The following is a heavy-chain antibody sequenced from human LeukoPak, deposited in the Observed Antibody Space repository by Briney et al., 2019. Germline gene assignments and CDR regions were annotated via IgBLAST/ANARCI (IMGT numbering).Heavy chain of an antibody. V-gene: IGHV4-39*07. CDR1: GGSISSSSYY. CDR2: IYYSGST. J-gene: IGHJ3*02. D-gene: IGHD3-22*01. Sequence: PSETLPLTCTVSGGSISSSSYYWGWIRQPPGKGLEWIASIYYSGSTYYNPSLKSRVTISVDTSKNQFSLKLSSVTAADTAVYYCARDRGAIVVVIDAFDIWGQGTMVTVSS. CDR3: ARDRGAIVVVIDAFDI.